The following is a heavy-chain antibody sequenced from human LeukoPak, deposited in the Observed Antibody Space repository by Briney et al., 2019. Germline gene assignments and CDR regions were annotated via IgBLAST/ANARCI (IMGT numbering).Heavy chain of an antibody. V-gene: IGHV3-43*02. CDR3: AKDLTVVGSAWFDP. D-gene: IGHD2-2*01. CDR1: GFMFDEYA. Sequence: GGSLRLSCAASGFMFDEYAMHWVRQAPRKGLEWVSLISGDGGTTYHVDSVKGRFTISRDNIKNSLYLQMNSLRSEDTALYYCAKDLTVVGSAWFDPWGQGTLVTVSS. CDR2: ISGDGGTT. J-gene: IGHJ5*02.